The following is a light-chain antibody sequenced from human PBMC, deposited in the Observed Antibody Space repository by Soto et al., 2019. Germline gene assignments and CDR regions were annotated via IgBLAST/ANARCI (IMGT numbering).Light chain of an antibody. V-gene: IGKV3-15*01. CDR3: QQYDDWPPLT. J-gene: IGKJ4*01. CDR2: ATS. CDR1: QSVSSN. Sequence: EIVMTQSPATLSVSPGERASLSCRASQSVSSNLAWYQQKPGQTPRLLIYATSTRATGIPARFSGSGSGTEFTLTISSLQSDDIAIYYCQQYDDWPPLTFGGGTKVDLK.